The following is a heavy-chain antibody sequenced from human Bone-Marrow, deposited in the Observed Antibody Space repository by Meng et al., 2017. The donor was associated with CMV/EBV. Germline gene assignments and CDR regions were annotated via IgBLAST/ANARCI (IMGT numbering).Heavy chain of an antibody. V-gene: IGHV4-61*05. CDR2: IYYSGST. J-gene: IGHJ4*02. CDR1: GGSISSSSYY. CDR3: AKVIVGATSGFDY. D-gene: IGHD1-26*01. Sequence: GSLRLSCTVSGGSISSSSYYWGWIRQPPGKGLEWIGYIYYSGSTNYNPSLKSRVTISRDNAKNSLYLQMNSLRAEDTAVYYCAKVIVGATSGFDYWGQGTLVTVYS.